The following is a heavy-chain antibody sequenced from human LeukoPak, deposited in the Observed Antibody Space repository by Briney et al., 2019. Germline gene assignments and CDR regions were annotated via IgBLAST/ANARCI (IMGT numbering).Heavy chain of an antibody. V-gene: IGHV3-64D*09. CDR3: VKGDCSGDMCYYFY. Sequence: PGGSLRLSCSASGFPFSSYAMQWVRQAPGKGLEYLSTISSNGVHTYYTDSVKDRLTISRDNSKNTLYLQMSSLRPEDTAVYYCVKGDCSGDMCYYFYWGQGTLVTVSS. CDR2: ISSNGVHT. CDR1: GFPFSSYA. J-gene: IGHJ4*02. D-gene: IGHD2-15*01.